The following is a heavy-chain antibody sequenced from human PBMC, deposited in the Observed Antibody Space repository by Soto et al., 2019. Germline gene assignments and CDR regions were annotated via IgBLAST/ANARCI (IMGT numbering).Heavy chain of an antibody. CDR2: IYYSGST. Sequence: SETLSLTCTVSGGSISSYYRSWIRRPPGKGLEWIGYIYYSGSTNYNPSLKSRGTISVDTSKNQFSLKLSSVTAADTAVYYCARHYDILTGYYIPYYFDYWGQGTLVTVSS. J-gene: IGHJ4*02. V-gene: IGHV4-59*08. CDR1: GGSISSYY. CDR3: ARHYDILTGYYIPYYFDY. D-gene: IGHD3-9*01.